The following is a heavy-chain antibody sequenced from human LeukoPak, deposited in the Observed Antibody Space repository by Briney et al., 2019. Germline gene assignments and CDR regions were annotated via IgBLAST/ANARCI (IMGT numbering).Heavy chain of an antibody. J-gene: IGHJ4*02. Sequence: SETLSLTCIVSDGSISSSSYYWGWIRQPPGKGLEWIGSIYYSGSTYYNPSLKSRVTISVDTSKNQCSLKLSSVTAADTAIYYCARQGFVVSLVRGVITKNPTYDFDLWGQGTLVTVSS. CDR3: ARQGFVVSLVRGVITKNPTYDFDL. V-gene: IGHV4-39*01. CDR2: IYYSGST. CDR1: DGSISSSSYY. D-gene: IGHD3-10*01.